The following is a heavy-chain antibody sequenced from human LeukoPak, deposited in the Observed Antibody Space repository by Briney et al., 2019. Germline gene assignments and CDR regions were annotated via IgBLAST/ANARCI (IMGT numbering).Heavy chain of an antibody. V-gene: IGHV1-18*01. Sequence: GAPVKVSCKASGYTFTSYGISWVRQAPGQGLEWMGWISAYNGNTNYAQKLQGRVTMTTDTSTSTAYMELRSLRSDDTAVYYCARKSYDFWSALYYFDYWGQGTLVTVSS. D-gene: IGHD3-3*01. CDR1: GYTFTSYG. CDR2: ISAYNGNT. CDR3: ARKSYDFWSALYYFDY. J-gene: IGHJ4*02.